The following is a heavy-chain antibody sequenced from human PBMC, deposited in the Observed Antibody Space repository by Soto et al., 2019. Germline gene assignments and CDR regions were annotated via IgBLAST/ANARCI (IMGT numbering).Heavy chain of an antibody. D-gene: IGHD2-2*02. Sequence: SVKVSCKAPGGTLSSYAISWVRQAPGQGLEWMGGIIPIFGTANYAQKFQGRVTITADESTSTAYMELSSLRSEDTAVYYCARVVVVPAAIGYYYYGMDVWGQGTTVTVS. CDR3: ARVVVVPAAIGYYYYGMDV. V-gene: IGHV1-69*13. J-gene: IGHJ6*02. CDR1: GGTLSSYA. CDR2: IIPIFGTA.